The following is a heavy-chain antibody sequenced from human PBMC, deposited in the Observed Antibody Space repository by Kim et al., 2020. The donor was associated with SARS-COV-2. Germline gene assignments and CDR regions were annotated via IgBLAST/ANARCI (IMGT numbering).Heavy chain of an antibody. J-gene: IGHJ4*02. CDR3: VRGAELLWFGE. V-gene: IGHV4-31*03. CDR2: IFNNGRT. CDR1: GVSISRGGHY. Sequence: SETLSLTCNVSGVSISRGGHYWSWLRQHPGKGLEWIGYIFNNGRTDYNPSLKSRVSISPDTSKNQFSLRLTSVTAADTAVYYCVRGAELLWFGEWGQGILVTVAA. D-gene: IGHD3-10*01.